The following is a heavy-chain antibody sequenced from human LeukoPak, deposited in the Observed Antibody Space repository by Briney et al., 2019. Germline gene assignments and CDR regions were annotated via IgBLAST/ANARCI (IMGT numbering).Heavy chain of an antibody. D-gene: IGHD6-19*01. CDR1: GFIFDDYG. CDR2: ISSDSIYI. J-gene: IGHJ4*02. V-gene: IGHV3-21*01. CDR3: ARDLAGTALD. Sequence: GGSLRLSCAASGFIFDDYGMSWVRQAPGKGLEWVSSISSDSIYIYYADSVRGRFTISRDNAKNSLYLQMNSLRAEDTAVYYCARDLAGTALDWGQGTLVTVSS.